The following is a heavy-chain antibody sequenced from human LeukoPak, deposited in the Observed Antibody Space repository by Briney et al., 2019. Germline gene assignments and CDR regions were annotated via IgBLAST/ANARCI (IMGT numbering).Heavy chain of an antibody. CDR1: GFIFSEAW. CDR2: IKHKYDGGTT. J-gene: IGHJ4*02. D-gene: IGHD6-6*01. CDR3: VTVGRQFSRYLDY. V-gene: IGHV3-15*05. Sequence: GGPLRPYCAASGFIFSEAWNSLVREATGHRLASVGLIKHKYDGGTTDYAAPVKGRFTVSRDDSKNTLYLQMNALRTEDTAVYYCVTVGRQFSRYLDYWGQGALVTVSS.